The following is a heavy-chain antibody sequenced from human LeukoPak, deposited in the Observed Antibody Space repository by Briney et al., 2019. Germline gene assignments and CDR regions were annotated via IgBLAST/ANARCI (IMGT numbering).Heavy chain of an antibody. CDR2: INPSGGST. J-gene: IGHJ4*02. V-gene: IGHV1-46*01. D-gene: IGHD3-22*01. Sequence: ASVKVSCKASGYTFTSYYMHWVRQAPGQGLEWMGIINPSGGSTSYAQKFQGRVTMTRDTSTSTVYMELSSLRSEDTAVYYCARDLYPSDGDSSGYYSWGRGTLVTVSS. CDR1: GYTFTSYY. CDR3: ARDLYPSDGDSSGYYS.